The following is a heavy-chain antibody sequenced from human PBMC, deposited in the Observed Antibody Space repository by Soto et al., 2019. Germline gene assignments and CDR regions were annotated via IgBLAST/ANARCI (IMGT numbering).Heavy chain of an antibody. CDR1: GYTFTSYG. V-gene: IGHV1-18*01. D-gene: IGHD6-19*01. CDR3: ARARAVALTAY. CDR2: IGAYNGNT. J-gene: IGHJ4*02. Sequence: QVQLVQSGAEVKKPGASVKVSCKASGYTFTSYGIRWVRQAPGQVLVWMGWIGAYNGNTKYAQKVQGRVTMTTDTSTSTAYMELRSLRSDGTSVYSCARARAVALTAYLGPGTLVTVAS.